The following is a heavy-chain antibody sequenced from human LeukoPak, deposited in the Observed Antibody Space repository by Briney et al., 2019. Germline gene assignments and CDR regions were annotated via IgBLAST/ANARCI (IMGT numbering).Heavy chain of an antibody. Sequence: GRSLRLSCAASGFTFSSYGMHWARQAPGKGLEWVAVIWYDGSNKYYADSVKGRFTISRDNSKNTLYLQMNSLRAEDTAVYYCARDNWFGEPRDYFDYWGQGTLVTVSS. J-gene: IGHJ4*02. D-gene: IGHD3-10*01. CDR1: GFTFSSYG. CDR3: ARDNWFGEPRDYFDY. CDR2: IWYDGSNK. V-gene: IGHV3-33*01.